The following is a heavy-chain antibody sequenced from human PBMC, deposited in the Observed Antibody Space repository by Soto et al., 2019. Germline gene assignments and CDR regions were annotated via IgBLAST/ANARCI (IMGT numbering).Heavy chain of an antibody. CDR2: ITHFNGNT. Sequence: QMQLVQSGAEVKKTGSSVKVSCQASGYTFTYRYLHWVRQAPGQALEWMGWITHFNGNTNYAQKLQDRVTITRDSATSISHMAPSSRRTDEAAMYHGGAENGDYSGMEAWCQGTTVTVSS. D-gene: IGHD2-8*01. V-gene: IGHV1-45*02. J-gene: IGHJ6*02. CDR3: GAENGDYSGMEA. CDR1: GYTFTYRY.